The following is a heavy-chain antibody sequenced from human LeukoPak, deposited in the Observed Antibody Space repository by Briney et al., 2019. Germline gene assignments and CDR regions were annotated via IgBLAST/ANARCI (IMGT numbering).Heavy chain of an antibody. CDR2: LGWNGDII. J-gene: IGHJ4*02. D-gene: IGHD6-13*01. V-gene: IGHV3-9*01. CDR3: AKGSLIAASGTPFDF. Sequence: GGSLRLSCAASGFTFDDYSMHWVRQSPGKGLEWLSGLGWNGDIIDYADSVKGRFTISRDNAKNSLYLQMDSLKTEDTALYYCAKGSLIAASGTPFDFWGQGTRVTVSS. CDR1: GFTFDDYS.